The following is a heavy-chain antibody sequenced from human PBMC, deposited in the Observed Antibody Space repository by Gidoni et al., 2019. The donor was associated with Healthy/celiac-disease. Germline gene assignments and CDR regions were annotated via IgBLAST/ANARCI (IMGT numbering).Heavy chain of an antibody. CDR2: IYYRGST. Sequence: QLQLQESGPGLVKPSETLSLTCTVSGGSISSSSYYWGWIRQPPGKGLEWIGSIYYRGSTYYNPSLKSRVTISVDTSKNPFSLKLSSVTAADTAVYYCARRYVYYDILTGYFPPFDYWGQGTLVTVSS. CDR1: GGSISSSSYY. V-gene: IGHV4-39*01. CDR3: ARRYVYYDILTGYFPPFDY. J-gene: IGHJ4*02. D-gene: IGHD3-9*01.